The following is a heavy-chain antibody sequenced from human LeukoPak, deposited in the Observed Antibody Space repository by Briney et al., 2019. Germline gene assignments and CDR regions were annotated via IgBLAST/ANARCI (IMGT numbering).Heavy chain of an antibody. CDR3: AKGQMIVVVITGVAAFDI. D-gene: IGHD3-22*01. CDR2: ISYDGSNK. V-gene: IGHV3-30-3*01. Sequence: GGSLRLSCAASGFTFSSYAMHWVRQAPGKGLEWVAVISYDGSNKYYADSVKGRFTISRDNSKNTLYLQMNSLRAEDTAVYYCAKGQMIVVVITGVAAFDIWGQGTMVTVSS. CDR1: GFTFSSYA. J-gene: IGHJ3*02.